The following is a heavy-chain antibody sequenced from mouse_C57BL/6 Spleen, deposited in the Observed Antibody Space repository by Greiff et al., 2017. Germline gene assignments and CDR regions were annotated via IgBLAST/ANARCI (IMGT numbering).Heavy chain of an antibody. CDR2: LRNKANNHAT. CDR3: TRGDGDYVGYFEG. V-gene: IGHV6-6*01. D-gene: IGHD2-13*01. J-gene: IGHJ1*03. Sequence: EVKLQESGGGLVQPGGSMKLSCAASGFTFSDAWLDWVRQSPGKGLEWVAELRNKANNHATYSAESVKGRFTISRDDSKSRVYMQMNSVRAEDTGIYYGTRGDGDYVGYFEGWGTGTTVTVSS. CDR1: GFTFSDAW.